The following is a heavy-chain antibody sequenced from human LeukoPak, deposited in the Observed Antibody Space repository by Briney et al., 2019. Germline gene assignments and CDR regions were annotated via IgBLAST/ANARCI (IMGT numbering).Heavy chain of an antibody. CDR2: INHSGST. J-gene: IGHJ5*02. CDR1: GGSFSGYY. V-gene: IGHV4-34*01. CDR3: ARGTRLRFLEWLPTYNWFDP. Sequence: TSETLSLTCAVYGGSFSGYYWSWIRQPPGKGLEWIGEINHSGSTNYNPSLKSRVTISVDTSKNQFSLKLSSVTAADTAVHYCARGTRLRFLEWLPTYNWFDPWGQGTLVTVSS. D-gene: IGHD3-3*01.